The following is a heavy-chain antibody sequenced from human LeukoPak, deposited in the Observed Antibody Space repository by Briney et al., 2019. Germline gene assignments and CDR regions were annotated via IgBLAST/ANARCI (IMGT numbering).Heavy chain of an antibody. J-gene: IGHJ6*03. CDR1: GGSTSSSTYY. V-gene: IGHV4-61*02. CDR2: IYTSGST. D-gene: IGHD3-16*01. Sequence: SETLSLTCTVSGGSTSSSTYYWSWIRQPAGKGLEWIGRIYTSGSTNYNPSLKSRVTISVDTSKNQFSLKLSSVTAADTAVYYCARGGANYYYYMDVWGKGTTVTISS. CDR3: ARGGANYYYYMDV.